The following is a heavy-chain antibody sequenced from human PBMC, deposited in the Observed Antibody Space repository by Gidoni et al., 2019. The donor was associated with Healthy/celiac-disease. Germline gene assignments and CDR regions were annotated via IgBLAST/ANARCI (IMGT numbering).Heavy chain of an antibody. CDR2: ISAYNGNT. J-gene: IGHJ3*02. CDR3: ARDLGAAQDAFDI. D-gene: IGHD6-6*01. CDR1: GYTFNSYG. V-gene: IGHV1-18*01. Sequence: QVKEAQTGAGGKKPGASVKVSCKASGYTFNSYGISWARQAPGQGLEGMGWISAYNGNTNYAQQLQGRVTMTTDTSTSTSYMGLRSLRSDDTAVYCCARDLGAAQDAFDIWGQGTMVTVSS.